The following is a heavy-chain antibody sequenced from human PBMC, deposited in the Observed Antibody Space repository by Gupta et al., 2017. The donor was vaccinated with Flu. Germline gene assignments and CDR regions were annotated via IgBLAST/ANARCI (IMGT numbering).Heavy chain of an antibody. V-gene: IGHV3-48*03. D-gene: IGHD3-16*01. CDR2: ISSSGDAI. CDR1: GFTVNGYE. Sequence: EVQLVESGGGLVEPGGSLIASCAAPGFTVNGYERAWVRQAPGKGLEWVSYISSSGDAIYYADSVKGRFTCSRDNAKGSLYLEMNGLRVEDSAVYYCARDWGNFYISWYFDLWGRGTLVSVSS. J-gene: IGHJ2*01. CDR3: ARDWGNFYISWYFDL.